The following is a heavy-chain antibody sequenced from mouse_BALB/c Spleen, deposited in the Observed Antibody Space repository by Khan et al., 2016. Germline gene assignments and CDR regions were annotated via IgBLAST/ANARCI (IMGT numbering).Heavy chain of an antibody. Sequence: QIQLQQSGAELMKPGASVKISCKATGYTFSSYWIEWVKQRPGLGLEWIGEILPGSGSSNYNEKFKGKATFTADTSSNTAYMQLSSLTSEDSAVYFCFLNYYGSSYDCWGQGTTLTVSS. J-gene: IGHJ2*01. V-gene: IGHV1-9*01. D-gene: IGHD1-1*01. CDR2: ILPGSGSS. CDR3: FLNYYGSSYDC. CDR1: GYTFSSYW.